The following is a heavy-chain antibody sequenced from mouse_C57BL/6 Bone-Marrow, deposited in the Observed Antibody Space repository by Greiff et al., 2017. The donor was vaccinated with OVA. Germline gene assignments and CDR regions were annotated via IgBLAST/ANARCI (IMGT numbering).Heavy chain of an antibody. CDR2: ISSGSSNI. Sequence: EVKLVESGGGLVKPGGSLKLSCAASGFTFSDYGMHWVRQAPEKGLEWVAYISSGSSNIYYADTVKGRFTISRDNAKNTLVLQMTSLRSEDTAMYYCAKTVTWYCDVWGTGTTVTVSS. J-gene: IGHJ1*03. D-gene: IGHD2-13*01. CDR3: AKTVTWYCDV. CDR1: GFTFSDYG. V-gene: IGHV5-17*01.